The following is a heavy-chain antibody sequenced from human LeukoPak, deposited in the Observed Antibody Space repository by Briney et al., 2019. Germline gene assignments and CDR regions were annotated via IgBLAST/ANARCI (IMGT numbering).Heavy chain of an antibody. Sequence: ASVKVSCKASGYTFTSYYMHWVRQAPGQGLEWMGIINPSGGSTSYAQKFQGRVTMTRDTSTSTVYMELSSLRSEDTAVYYCAADVGYCSGGSCYPYGMDVWGQGTTVTV. CDR3: AADVGYCSGGSCYPYGMDV. V-gene: IGHV1-46*01. D-gene: IGHD2-15*01. CDR2: INPSGGST. CDR1: GYTFTSYY. J-gene: IGHJ6*02.